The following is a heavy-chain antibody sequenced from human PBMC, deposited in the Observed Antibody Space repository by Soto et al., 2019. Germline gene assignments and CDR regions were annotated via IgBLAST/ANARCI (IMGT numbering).Heavy chain of an antibody. CDR3: SRGSRGAAGGSS. CDR1: GFTFSSYW. V-gene: IGHV3-7*03. CDR2: IKQDGSEK. D-gene: IGHD6-13*01. J-gene: IGHJ5*02. Sequence: EVQLVESGGGLVQPGGYLRLSCVASGFTFSSYWMSWARQVPGRGLEWLAKIKQDGSEKNYVDSVRGRFTISRDNDKSSLYLAMNSLRAEDTAVYFCSRGSRGAAGGSSWGQGTLVTVSS.